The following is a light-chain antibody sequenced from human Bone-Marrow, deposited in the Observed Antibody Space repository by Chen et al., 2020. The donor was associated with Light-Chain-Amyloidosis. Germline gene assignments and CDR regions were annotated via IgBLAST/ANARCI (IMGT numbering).Light chain of an antibody. J-gene: IGLJ1*01. Sequence: QSALTQPASVSGSPGQSITFSCTGTSGDVGTYNYVSWYQQHPGKSPKVMIYSVSNRPSGVSNRFAGSKSGNTASLTISGLQAEDEADYYCSSFTSNSSYVFGPGTNVTVL. CDR1: SGDVGTYNY. CDR3: SSFTSNSSYV. CDR2: SVS. V-gene: IGLV2-14*01.